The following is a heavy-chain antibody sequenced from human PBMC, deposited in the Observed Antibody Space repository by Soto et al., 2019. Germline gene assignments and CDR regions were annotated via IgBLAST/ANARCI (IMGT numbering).Heavy chain of an antibody. V-gene: IGHV3-23*01. CDR3: AKDHLAAAAYYYYGMDV. CDR1: GFTFSRYA. Sequence: GGSLRLSCAASGFTFSRYAMSWVRQAPGKGLEWVSAISGSGGSTYYADSVKGRFTISRDNSKNTLYLQMNSLRAEDTAVYYCAKDHLAAAAYYYYGMDVWGQGTTVTVSS. CDR2: ISGSGGST. D-gene: IGHD6-13*01. J-gene: IGHJ6*02.